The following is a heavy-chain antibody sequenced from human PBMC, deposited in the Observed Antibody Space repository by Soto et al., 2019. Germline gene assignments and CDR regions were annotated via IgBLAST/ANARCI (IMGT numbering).Heavy chain of an antibody. Sequence: EVQLLESGGGLVQPGGSLRLSCAASGFTFSSYAMSWVRQAPGKGLEWVSAISGSGGSTYYADSVKARFTISRYNSKNTLYLQMDRLRAEDTAVYYCAKDGPPAVAGTPYYFVYWGQGTLVTVSS. CDR3: AKDGPPAVAGTPYYFVY. V-gene: IGHV3-23*01. CDR2: ISGSGGST. D-gene: IGHD6-19*01. J-gene: IGHJ4*02. CDR1: GFTFSSYA.